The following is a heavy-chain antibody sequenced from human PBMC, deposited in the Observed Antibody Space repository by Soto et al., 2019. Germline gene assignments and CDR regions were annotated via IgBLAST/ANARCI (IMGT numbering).Heavy chain of an antibody. V-gene: IGHV3-23*01. Sequence: EVQLLESGGGLVQPGGSLRLSCAASGITFSSYGMSWVRQAPGKGLEWVSVISGGGGGTNYADSVKGRFTISRHNSKNTLYLQMNSLRGEDTAVYYCAKDKHNSGWYSLEYWGQGTLVTVSS. CDR1: GITFSSYG. D-gene: IGHD6-19*01. CDR3: AKDKHNSGWYSLEY. CDR2: ISGGGGGT. J-gene: IGHJ4*02.